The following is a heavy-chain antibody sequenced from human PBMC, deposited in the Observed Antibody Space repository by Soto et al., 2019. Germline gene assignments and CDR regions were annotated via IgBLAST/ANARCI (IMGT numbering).Heavy chain of an antibody. D-gene: IGHD6-19*01. CDR2: ISGSGGST. CDR3: AKAPGYSSGWSSGDY. CDR1: GFTFSSYA. V-gene: IGHV3-23*01. J-gene: IGHJ4*02. Sequence: PVGSLRLSCAASGFTFSSYAMSWVRQAPGKGLEWVSAISGSGGSTYYADSVKGRFTISRDNSKNTLYLQMNSLRAEDTAVYYCAKAPGYSSGWSSGDYWGQGTLVTVSS.